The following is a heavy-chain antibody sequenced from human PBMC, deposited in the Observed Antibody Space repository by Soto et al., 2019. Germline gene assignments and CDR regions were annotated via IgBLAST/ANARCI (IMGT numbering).Heavy chain of an antibody. CDR3: ARGMPATVTNRRFYYYGMDV. J-gene: IGHJ6*02. V-gene: IGHV4-59*01. Sequence: SETLSLTCTVSGGSISSYYWSWIRQPPGKGLEWIGYIYYSGSTNYNPSLKSRVTISVDTSKNQFSLKLSSVTAADTAVYYCARGMPATVTNRRFYYYGMDVWGQGTTVTVSS. D-gene: IGHD4-17*01. CDR2: IYYSGST. CDR1: GGSISSYY.